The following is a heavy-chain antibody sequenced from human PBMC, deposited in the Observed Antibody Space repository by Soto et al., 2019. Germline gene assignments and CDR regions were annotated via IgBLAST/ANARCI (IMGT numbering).Heavy chain of an antibody. J-gene: IGHJ4*02. V-gene: IGHV1-69*13. D-gene: IGHD3-22*01. CDR2: IIPIFGTA. CDR1: GGTFSSYA. Sequence: ASVKFSCKASGGTFSSYAISWVRQAPGQGLEWMGGIIPIFGTANYAQKFQGRVTITADESTSTAYMELSSLRSEDTAVYYCARRGGRHYYDSSGYQDWGQGTLVTVSS. CDR3: ARRGGRHYYDSSGYQD.